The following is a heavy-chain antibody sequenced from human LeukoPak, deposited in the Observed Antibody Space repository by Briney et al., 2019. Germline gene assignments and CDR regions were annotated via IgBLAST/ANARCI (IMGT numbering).Heavy chain of an antibody. CDR1: GFTFDDYA. D-gene: IGHD3-16*01. CDR2: ISWNSGSV. J-gene: IGHJ4*02. CDR3: AKAARWGDFDY. Sequence: GRSLRLSCAASGFTFDDYAMHWVRQAPGKGLEWVSGISWNSGSVGYADSVKGRFTISRDNAKNSLYLQMNSLRAEDTALYYCAKAARWGDFDYWGQGTLVTVSS. V-gene: IGHV3-9*01.